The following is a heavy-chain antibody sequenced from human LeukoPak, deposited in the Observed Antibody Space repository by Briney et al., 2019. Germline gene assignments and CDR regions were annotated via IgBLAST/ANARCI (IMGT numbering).Heavy chain of an antibody. Sequence: SVKVPCKASGGTFSSYAISWVRQAPGQGLEWMGGIIPIFGTANYAQKFQGRVTITADESTSTAYMELSSLRSEDTAVYYCARENCSGGSCYFDTLAYFDYWGQGTLVTVSS. CDR3: ARENCSGGSCYFDTLAYFDY. CDR2: IIPIFGTA. D-gene: IGHD2-15*01. J-gene: IGHJ4*02. V-gene: IGHV1-69*01. CDR1: GGTFSSYA.